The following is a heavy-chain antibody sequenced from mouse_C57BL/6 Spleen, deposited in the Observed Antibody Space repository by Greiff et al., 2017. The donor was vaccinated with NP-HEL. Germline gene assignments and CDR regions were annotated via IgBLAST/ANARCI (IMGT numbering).Heavy chain of an antibody. CDR3: GRVGDEYAMDY. Sequence: VQLKESGPELVKPGASVKISCKASGYSFTGYFMNWVKQRPGKSLEWIGRINPCSGDTYYNQKFKGKATMTVDKASSTAYMELLSLTSEDFAVYYCGRVGDEYAMDYWGQGTSVTVSS. D-gene: IGHD2-13*01. J-gene: IGHJ4*01. V-gene: IGHV1-37*01. CDR1: GYSFTGYF. CDR2: INPCSGDT.